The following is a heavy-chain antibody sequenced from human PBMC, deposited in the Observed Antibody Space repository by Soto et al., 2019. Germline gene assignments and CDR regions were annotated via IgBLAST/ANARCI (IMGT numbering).Heavy chain of an antibody. CDR2: INPAGTIT. Sequence: MQMVESGGGSVQPGGSLRLSCAASGFPFSHYWMHWVRQTPGKGLVWVSRINPAGTITNYADSVEGRFTISRDNADSALFLQMNSLGAEDTAIYYCTSHTFGHRETWGQGTLVTVSS. CDR1: GFPFSHYW. J-gene: IGHJ5*02. D-gene: IGHD3-16*01. V-gene: IGHV3-74*01. CDR3: TSHTFGHRET.